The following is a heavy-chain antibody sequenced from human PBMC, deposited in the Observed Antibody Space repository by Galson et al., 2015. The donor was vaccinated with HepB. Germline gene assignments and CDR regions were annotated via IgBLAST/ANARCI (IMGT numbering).Heavy chain of an antibody. J-gene: IGHJ3*02. D-gene: IGHD6-19*01. CDR1: GDSVSTNSAA. CDR3: ATIYSTAWDASDAFDI. Sequence: CAISGDSVSTNSAARNWIRQSPSRGLEWLGRTYYRSKWYSDYAVSVKSRITINPDTSKNQFSLHLSSVTPEDTAVYFCATIYSTAWDASDAFDIWGQGTMVTVSS. CDR2: TYYRSKWYS. V-gene: IGHV6-1*01.